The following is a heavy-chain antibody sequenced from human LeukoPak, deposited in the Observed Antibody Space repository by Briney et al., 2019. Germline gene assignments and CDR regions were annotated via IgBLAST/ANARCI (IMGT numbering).Heavy chain of an antibody. J-gene: IGHJ1*01. CDR1: GFTFSNSA. CDR3: ARLTSGWYSGYLQN. CDR2: ISGSSNT. D-gene: IGHD6-19*01. Sequence: GGSLRLSCAASGFTFSNSAMAWVRQAPGKGLEWVSTISGSSNTYYADSAKGRFTISRDNSKNTLYLQMNSLRAEDTAVYYCARLTSGWYSGYLQNWGQGTLVTVSS. V-gene: IGHV3-23*01.